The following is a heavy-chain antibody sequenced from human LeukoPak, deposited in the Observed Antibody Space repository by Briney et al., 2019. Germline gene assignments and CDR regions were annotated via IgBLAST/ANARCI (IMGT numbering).Heavy chain of an antibody. CDR2: IYYSGST. CDR1: GGSISSSSYY. CDR3: ARDRGVWAAANAFDI. J-gene: IGHJ3*02. D-gene: IGHD3-10*01. Sequence: SETLSLTCTVSGGSISSSSYYWGWLRQPPGQGLVWTGSIYYSGSTYYNPSLKSRVTISVDTSKNQFSLKLSAVTAADTAVYYCARDRGVWAAANAFDIWGQGTMATVSS. V-gene: IGHV4-39*07.